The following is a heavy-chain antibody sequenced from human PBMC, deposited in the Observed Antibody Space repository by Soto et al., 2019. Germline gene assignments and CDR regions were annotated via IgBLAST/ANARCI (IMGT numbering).Heavy chain of an antibody. D-gene: IGHD3-10*01. Sequence: QVQLVQSGAEVKKPGASVKVSCKASGYTFTGYYMHWVRQAPGQGLEWMGWINPNSGGTNYAQKFQGRVTMTRDTPISTAYMELSRLRSDDTAVYYCARDLHYGSGSYSPRYWGQGTLVTVSS. V-gene: IGHV1-2*02. J-gene: IGHJ4*02. CDR3: ARDLHYGSGSYSPRY. CDR1: GYTFTGYY. CDR2: INPNSGGT.